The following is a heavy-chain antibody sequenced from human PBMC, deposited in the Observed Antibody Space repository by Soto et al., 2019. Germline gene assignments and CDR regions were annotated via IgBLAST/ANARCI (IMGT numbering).Heavy chain of an antibody. CDR1: EFTFSSYA. V-gene: IGHV3-23*01. J-gene: IGHJ4*02. D-gene: IGHD6-6*01. Sequence: EVQLLESGGGLVQPGGSLRLSCAASEFTFSSYAMSWVRQAPGKGLEWVSAISGSGGSTYYADSVKGRFTISRDNSKNTLYLQMNSLRAEDTAVYYCAKALLKGYSSSANDYWGQGTLVTVSS. CDR2: ISGSGGST. CDR3: AKALLKGYSSSANDY.